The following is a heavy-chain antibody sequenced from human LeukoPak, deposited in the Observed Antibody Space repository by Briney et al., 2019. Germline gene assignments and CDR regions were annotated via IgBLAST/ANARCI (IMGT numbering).Heavy chain of an antibody. V-gene: IGHV4-39*01. J-gene: IGHJ4*02. CDR3: ARGGNRGFTYGFDY. CDR1: GGSISSGSYH. D-gene: IGHD5-18*01. Sequence: KPSETLSLTCTVSGGSISSGSYHWGWIRQPPEKGLEWIGSIYYSGNTYYNPSLKSRVTISVDTSKNQFSLKLSSVTAADTAVYYCARGGNRGFTYGFDYWGQGDLVTVSS. CDR2: IYYSGNT.